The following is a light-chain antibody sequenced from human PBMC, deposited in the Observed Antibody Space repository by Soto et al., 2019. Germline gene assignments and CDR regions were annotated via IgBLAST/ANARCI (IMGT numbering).Light chain of an antibody. Sequence: IQMTQSPSSQSACVGDRVSITFLASQSFNSVLQWYQHRPGEAPNLLISRASSLQSGVPSRFSGSGFGTDFTLTISSLQREDFATYYCQQSHITQYSFGQGTKVDIK. CDR1: QSFNSV. CDR2: RAS. V-gene: IGKV1-39*01. CDR3: QQSHITQYS. J-gene: IGKJ2*03.